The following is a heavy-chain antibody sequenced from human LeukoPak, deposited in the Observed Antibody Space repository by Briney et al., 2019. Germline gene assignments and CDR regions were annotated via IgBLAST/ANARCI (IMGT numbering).Heavy chain of an antibody. Sequence: SETLSLTCTVSGGSISSYYWSWIRQPPGKGLDWIGYIYYSGSTNYNPSLKSRVTISVDTSKNQFSLKLSSVTAADTAVYYCARDTGYYPHWYFDLWGRGTLVTVSS. CDR3: ARDTGYYPHWYFDL. CDR1: GGSISSYY. J-gene: IGHJ2*01. CDR2: IYYSGST. D-gene: IGHD3-9*01. V-gene: IGHV4-59*01.